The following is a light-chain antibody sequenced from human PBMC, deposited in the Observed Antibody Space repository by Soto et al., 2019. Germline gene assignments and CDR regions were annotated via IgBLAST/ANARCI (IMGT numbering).Light chain of an antibody. CDR1: RSDVGRSSS. CDR2: DVT. V-gene: IGLV2-11*01. CDR3: CAYVGGYRFVL. Sequence: QSVLTQPRSVSGSPGQSVTISCTGPRSDVGRSSSASWYQQYPGKAPKLIIYDVTQRPSGVPDRFSGSKSGDTAFLTISWLQAEDEAEYHCCAYVGGYRFVLFGGGTKLTVL. J-gene: IGLJ3*02.